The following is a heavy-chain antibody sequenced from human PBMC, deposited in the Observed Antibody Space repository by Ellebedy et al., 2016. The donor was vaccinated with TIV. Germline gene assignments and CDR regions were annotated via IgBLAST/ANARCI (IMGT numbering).Heavy chain of an antibody. Sequence: GESLKISCAASGFTFSGHSMVWVRQAPGKGLEWVSSISSSSNYRYYADSVKGRFTISRDNARNSLYLQMNSLRAEDTAVYYCARDIPQRPNPARFDPWGQGTLVTVSS. CDR1: GFTFSGHS. D-gene: IGHD1-1*01. CDR2: ISSSSNYR. V-gene: IGHV3-21*06. J-gene: IGHJ5*02. CDR3: ARDIPQRPNPARFDP.